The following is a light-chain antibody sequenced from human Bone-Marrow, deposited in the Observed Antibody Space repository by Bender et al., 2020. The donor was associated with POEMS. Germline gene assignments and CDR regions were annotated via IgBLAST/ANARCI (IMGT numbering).Light chain of an antibody. CDR3: QSADSSGSYVV. CDR1: ALPKQQ. V-gene: IGLV3-25*03. J-gene: IGLJ2*01. Sequence: SYELTQPPSVSVSPGQTARITCSGDALPKQQAFWYQKKPGQAPVLLLHRDTERLSGIPERISGARAGTTAKLTIRGVQPGDEADYYCQSADSSGSYVVFGGPTKLTVL. CDR2: RDT.